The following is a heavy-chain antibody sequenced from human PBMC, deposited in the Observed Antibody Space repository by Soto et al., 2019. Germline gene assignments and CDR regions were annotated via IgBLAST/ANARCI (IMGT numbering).Heavy chain of an antibody. CDR2: ISYDGSNK. J-gene: IGHJ4*02. CDR3: AREDIVANYFDY. CDR1: GFTFSSYA. D-gene: IGHD5-12*01. Sequence: GGSLRLSCAASGFTFSSYAMHWVRQAPGKGLEWVAVISYDGSNKYYADSVKGRFTISRDNSKNTLYLQMNSLRAEDTAVYYCAREDIVANYFDYWGQGTLVTVSS. V-gene: IGHV3-30-3*01.